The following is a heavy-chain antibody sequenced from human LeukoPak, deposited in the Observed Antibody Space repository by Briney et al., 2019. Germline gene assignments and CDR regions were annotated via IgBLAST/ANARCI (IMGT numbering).Heavy chain of an antibody. CDR1: GFTFSSYA. D-gene: IGHD2-2*01. CDR3: AKSGNAPGGLIDY. V-gene: IGHV3-23*01. J-gene: IGHJ4*02. CDR2: ISGSGGST. Sequence: GGSLRLSYAASGFTFSSYAMSWVRQAPGKGLEWVSAISGSGGSTYYADSVKGRFTISRGNSKNTLYLQMNSLRAEDTAVYYCAKSGNAPGGLIDYWGQGTLVTVSS.